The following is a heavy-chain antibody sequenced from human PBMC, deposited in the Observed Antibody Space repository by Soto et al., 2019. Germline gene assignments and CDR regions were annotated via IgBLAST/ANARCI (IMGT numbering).Heavy chain of an antibody. V-gene: IGHV3-30*18. Sequence: GGSLRLSCAASGFTFSSYGMHWVRQAPGKGLEWVAVISYDGSNKYYADSVKGRFTISRDNSKNTLYLQMNSLRAEDTAVYYCAKDPVAPYSSGWYYFDYWGQGTLVTVSS. CDR1: GFTFSSYG. CDR3: AKDPVAPYSSGWYYFDY. J-gene: IGHJ4*02. CDR2: ISYDGSNK. D-gene: IGHD6-19*01.